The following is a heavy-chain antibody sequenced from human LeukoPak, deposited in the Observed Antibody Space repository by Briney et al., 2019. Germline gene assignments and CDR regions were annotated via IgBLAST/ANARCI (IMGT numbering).Heavy chain of an antibody. D-gene: IGHD2-15*01. CDR2: IYYSGST. V-gene: IGHV4-39*07. J-gene: IGHJ5*02. Sequence: NPSETLSLACTVSGGSISSSSYYWGWIRQPPGKGLEWIGSIYYSGSTNYNPSLKSRVTISVDTSKNQFSLKLSSVTAADTAVYYCARRRSGGYCSGGSCYSRVTWFDPWGQGTLVTVSS. CDR3: ARRRSGGYCSGGSCYSRVTWFDP. CDR1: GGSISSSSYY.